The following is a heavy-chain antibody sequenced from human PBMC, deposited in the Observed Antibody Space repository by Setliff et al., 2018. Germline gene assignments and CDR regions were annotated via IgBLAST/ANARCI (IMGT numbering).Heavy chain of an antibody. CDR3: ARQAMFGSDAFDI. Sequence: PGESLKISCQGSGYSFTSYWIGWVRQMPGKGLEWMGIIYPGDSDTRYSPSFQGQVTISADKSISTAYLQWSSLKASDTAMYYCARQAMFGSDAFDIWGQGTMVTVSS. V-gene: IGHV5-51*01. D-gene: IGHD3-3*01. J-gene: IGHJ3*02. CDR2: IYPGDSDT. CDR1: GYSFTSYW.